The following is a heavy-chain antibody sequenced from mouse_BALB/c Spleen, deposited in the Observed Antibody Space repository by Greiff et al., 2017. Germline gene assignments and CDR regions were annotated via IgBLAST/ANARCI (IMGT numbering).Heavy chain of an antibody. D-gene: IGHD2-4*01. V-gene: IGHV8-8*01. CDR1: GFSLSTSGMS. CDR2: IWWNDDK. CDR3: ARGYDYDGRFAY. Sequence: QVTLKESGPGILQPSQTLSLTCSFSGFSLSTSGMSVGWIRQPSGKGLEWLAHIWWNDDKYYNPALKSRITISKDTSNNQLFLKIASVVTADTATYYCARGYDYDGRFAYWGQGTLVTVSA. J-gene: IGHJ3*01.